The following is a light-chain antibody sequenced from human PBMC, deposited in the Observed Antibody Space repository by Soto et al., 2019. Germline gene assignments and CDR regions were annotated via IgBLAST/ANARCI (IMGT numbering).Light chain of an antibody. CDR1: QSVSSY. V-gene: IGKV3-11*01. CDR2: DAS. Sequence: ETVLTQSPATLSLSPGERATLSCRASQSVSSYLAWYQQKPGQAPRLLIYDASNRGTGIPARFSGSGSGTDFTLTISSLEPEDTAVYYCQQRANWPQYTFGQGTKLEIK. CDR3: QQRANWPQYT. J-gene: IGKJ2*01.